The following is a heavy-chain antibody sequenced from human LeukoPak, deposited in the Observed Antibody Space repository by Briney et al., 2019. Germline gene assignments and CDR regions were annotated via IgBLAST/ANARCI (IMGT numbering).Heavy chain of an antibody. Sequence: GGSLRLSCAASGFTFSSYGMSWVRQAPGKGLEWVSAISGSGGSTYYADSVKGRFTISRDNSKNTLYLQMNSLRAEDTAVYYCAKDTVLLWFGVGYMDVWGKGTTVTISS. CDR3: AKDTVLLWFGVGYMDV. CDR1: GFTFSSYG. J-gene: IGHJ6*03. CDR2: ISGSGGST. V-gene: IGHV3-23*01. D-gene: IGHD3-10*01.